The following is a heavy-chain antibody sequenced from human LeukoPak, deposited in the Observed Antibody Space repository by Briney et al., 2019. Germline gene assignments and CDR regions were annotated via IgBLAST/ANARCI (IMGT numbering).Heavy chain of an antibody. CDR2: MNPNSGNT. V-gene: IGHV1-8*01. CDR3: ARARAGVVPAADYYYYYMDV. D-gene: IGHD2-2*01. CDR1: GYTFTSYD. Sequence: ASVKVSCKASGYTFTSYDINWVRQATGQGLEWMGWMNPNSGNTGYAQKFQGRVTMTRNTPISTAYMELSSLRSEDTAVYYCARARAGVVPAADYYYYYMDVWGKGTTVTVSS. J-gene: IGHJ6*03.